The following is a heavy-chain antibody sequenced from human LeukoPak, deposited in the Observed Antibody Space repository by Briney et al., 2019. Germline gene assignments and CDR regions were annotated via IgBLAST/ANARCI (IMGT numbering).Heavy chain of an antibody. Sequence: ASVKVSCKASGYTFTSYGITWVRQAPGQGLEWMGRIIPIFGTANYAQKFQGRVTITTDESTSTAYMELSSLRSEDTAVYYCARDVHSSGWYQFDYWGQGTLVTVSS. CDR2: IIPIFGTA. D-gene: IGHD6-19*01. CDR3: ARDVHSSGWYQFDY. V-gene: IGHV1-69*05. J-gene: IGHJ4*02. CDR1: GYTFTSYG.